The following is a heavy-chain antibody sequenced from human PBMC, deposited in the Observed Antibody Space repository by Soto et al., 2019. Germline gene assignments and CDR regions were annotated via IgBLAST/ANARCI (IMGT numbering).Heavy chain of an antibody. CDR2: IYYTGST. CDR1: GCSISRGDYY. V-gene: IGHV4-30-4*01. J-gene: IGHJ4*02. CDR3: ARVVIQLWFLDY. Sequence: VQLQESGPGLVKPSQTLSLTCTVSGCSISRGDYYWSWIRQPPGKCLEWIGYIYYTGSTYYNPSLNSRVTISVDTSKNQFSVKLSSVTAADTAVYYCARVVIQLWFLDYWCQGTLVTVSS. D-gene: IGHD5-18*01.